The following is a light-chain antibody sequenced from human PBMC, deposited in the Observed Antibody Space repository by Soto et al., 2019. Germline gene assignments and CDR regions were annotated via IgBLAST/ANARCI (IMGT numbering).Light chain of an antibody. CDR3: QAYDSRLSVVV. V-gene: IGLV1-40*01. CDR2: GNS. CDR1: SSNIGAGYN. Sequence: QSVLTQPPSVSGAPGQRGTISCTWSSSNIGAGYNVHWYQQLPGTAPKLIIYGNSNRPSGVPDRFSGSKSGTSASLAITGLQAEDEADYYCQAYDSRLSVVVFGGGTPLTVL. J-gene: IGLJ2*01.